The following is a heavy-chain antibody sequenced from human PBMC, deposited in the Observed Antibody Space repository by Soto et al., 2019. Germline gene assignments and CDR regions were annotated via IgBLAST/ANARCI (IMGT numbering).Heavy chain of an antibody. J-gene: IGHJ4*02. V-gene: IGHV4-59*08. CDR3: SRHLSPAALFDY. D-gene: IGHD2-2*01. CDR2: IYYSGST. Sequence: PAETLSLTCTVSVGSISSYYWSWIRQPPGKKLEKIGYIYYSGSTNYNPSLKSRVTISVDTSKNQFSLKLSSVTVADTAVYYCSRHLSPAALFDYWGQGTLVTVSS. CDR1: VGSISSYY.